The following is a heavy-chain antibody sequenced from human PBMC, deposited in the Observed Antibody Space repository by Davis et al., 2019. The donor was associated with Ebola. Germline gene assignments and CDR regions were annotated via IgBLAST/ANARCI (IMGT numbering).Heavy chain of an antibody. Sequence: PGGSLRLSCAATEFSCDNYGKLWGRPAPGAGLDWVAVIAFDGAKTYEAESVKGRFTISRDNSENTLYLQMDSLRAEDTAVYYCVRTYGGASGRFDSWGQGTPVTVSS. CDR3: VRTYGGASGRFDS. CDR1: EFSCDNYG. D-gene: IGHD2-21*01. V-gene: IGHV3-30*19. J-gene: IGHJ4*02. CDR2: IAFDGAKT.